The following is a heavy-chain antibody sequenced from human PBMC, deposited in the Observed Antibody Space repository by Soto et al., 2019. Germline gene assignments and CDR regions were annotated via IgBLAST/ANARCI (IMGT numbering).Heavy chain of an antibody. CDR1: GGSISSSSYY. CDR3: ARHDDITVDGIQLFDY. J-gene: IGHJ4*02. V-gene: IGHV4-39*01. Sequence: SETLSLTCTVSGGSISSSSYYWGWIRQPPGKGLEWIGSINYRGSTYYNPSLKRRVTISVDTSKNQLSLKLSSVTAEDTAVYYCARHDDITVDGIQLFDYWGQGTLVTVSS. CDR2: INYRGST. D-gene: IGHD1-20*01.